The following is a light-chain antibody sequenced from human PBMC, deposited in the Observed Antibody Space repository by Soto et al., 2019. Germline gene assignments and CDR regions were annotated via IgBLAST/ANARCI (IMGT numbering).Light chain of an antibody. J-gene: IGLJ1*01. Sequence: SVLTQPASVSGSPGQSITISCTGTSSDVGGYNYVSWYQHHPGKAPKLIIYDVSNRPSGVSIRFSGSKSDNTASLTISWLQPEDEADYHCSSYTTSNTRQIVFGTGTKVTVL. CDR1: SSDVGGYNY. V-gene: IGLV2-14*03. CDR3: SSYTTSNTRQIV. CDR2: DVS.